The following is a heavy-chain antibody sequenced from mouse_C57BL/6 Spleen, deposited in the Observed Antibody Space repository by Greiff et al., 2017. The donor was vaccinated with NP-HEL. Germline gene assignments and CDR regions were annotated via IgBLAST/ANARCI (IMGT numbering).Heavy chain of an antibody. V-gene: IGHV1-82*01. D-gene: IGHD3-2*02. J-gene: IGHJ2*01. CDR3: ARGDSAGYFDY. CDR2: IYPGDGDT. Sequence: QVQLQQSGPELVKPGASVKISCKASGYAFSSSWMNWVKQRPGKGLEWIGRIYPGDGDTNYNGKFKGKATLTADKSSSTAYMQLSSLTSEDSAVYVCARGDSAGYFDYWGQGTTLTVSS. CDR1: GYAFSSSW.